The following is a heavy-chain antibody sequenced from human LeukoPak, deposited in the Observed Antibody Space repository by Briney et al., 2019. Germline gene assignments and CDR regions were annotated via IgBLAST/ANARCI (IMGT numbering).Heavy chain of an antibody. Sequence: SWIRQHPGKGLEWIGYIYNSGSTYYNPSLKSRVSISLDTSKNQFSLKLTSVTAADTAVYYCASGRYIYGPDAFDIWGQGTMVTVSS. CDR2: IYNSGST. V-gene: IGHV4-31*02. CDR3: ASGRYIYGPDAFDI. D-gene: IGHD5-18*01. J-gene: IGHJ3*02.